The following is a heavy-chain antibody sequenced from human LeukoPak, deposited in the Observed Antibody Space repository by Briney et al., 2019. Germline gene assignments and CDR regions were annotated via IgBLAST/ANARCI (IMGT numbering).Heavy chain of an antibody. Sequence: GGSLRVSCAASGFTFSSYAMSWVRQAPGKGLEWVSAISGSGGSTYYADSVKGRFTISRDNSKNTLYLQMNSLRAEDTAVYYCAKVEYCSGGSCYFFDYWGQGTLVTVSS. V-gene: IGHV3-23*01. CDR3: AKVEYCSGGSCYFFDY. CDR2: ISGSGGST. J-gene: IGHJ4*02. D-gene: IGHD2-15*01. CDR1: GFTFSSYA.